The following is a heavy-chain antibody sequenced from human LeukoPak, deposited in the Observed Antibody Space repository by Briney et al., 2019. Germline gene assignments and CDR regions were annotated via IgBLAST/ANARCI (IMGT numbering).Heavy chain of an antibody. CDR3: ARAMRSGYDY. V-gene: IGHV3-48*02. D-gene: IGHD5-12*01. CDR1: GFTFSSYG. Sequence: GGSLRLSCAASGFTFSSYGMNWVRQVRQAPGKGLEWLSYISSSDNNIYYADYVKGRFTISRDNAKNSLYLHMNGMRDEDTAVYYCARAMRSGYDYWGQGTLVTVSS. J-gene: IGHJ4*02. CDR2: ISSSDNNI.